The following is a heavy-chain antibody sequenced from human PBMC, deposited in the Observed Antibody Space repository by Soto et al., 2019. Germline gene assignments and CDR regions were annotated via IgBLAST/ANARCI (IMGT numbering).Heavy chain of an antibody. V-gene: IGHV3-9*01. CDR1: GFTFDDYA. CDR3: AKDLRFEGY. D-gene: IGHD3-3*01. J-gene: IGHJ4*02. CDR2: ISWNSGSI. Sequence: EVQLVESGGGLVQPGRSLRLSCAASGFTFDDYAMHWVRQAPGKGLEWVSGISWNSGSIGYADSVKGRFTISRDNAKNSLYLQMNSLRAEDTALSYCAKDLRFEGYWGQGTLVTVSS.